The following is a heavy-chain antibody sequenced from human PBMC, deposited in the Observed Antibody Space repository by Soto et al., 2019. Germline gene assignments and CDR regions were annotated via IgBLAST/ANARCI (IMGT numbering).Heavy chain of an antibody. CDR2: VHQSGGT. CDR1: GGYIHSSDW. V-gene: IGHV4-4*02. Sequence: QVQLQESGPGLVKSSETLSLTCAISGGYIHSSDWRTWVRQPPGKGLEWIGEVHQSGGTNYNPSLKSRVSVELDKSKNQFSLKLRSVTAADTGVYYCAGGVDHGGQGILVTVSS. CDR3: AGGVDH. J-gene: IGHJ4*02.